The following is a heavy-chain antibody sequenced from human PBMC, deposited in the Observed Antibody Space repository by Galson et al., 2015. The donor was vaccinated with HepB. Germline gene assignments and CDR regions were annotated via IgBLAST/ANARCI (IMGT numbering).Heavy chain of an antibody. Sequence: ETLSLTCTVSGGSISGYYWSWIRQPPGKGLEWIGYIYHSGVTNYNPSLKSRVTISTDRSKNQFSLRLNSVTAADTAVYFCAREGGYGDGIDYWGQGTLVTVSS. J-gene: IGHJ4*02. CDR3: AREGGYGDGIDY. V-gene: IGHV4-59*12. D-gene: IGHD4-17*01. CDR2: IYHSGVT. CDR1: GGSISGYY.